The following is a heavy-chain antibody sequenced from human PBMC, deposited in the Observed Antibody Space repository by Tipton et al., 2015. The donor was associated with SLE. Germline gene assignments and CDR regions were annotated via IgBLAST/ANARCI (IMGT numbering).Heavy chain of an antibody. D-gene: IGHD3-10*01. CDR3: ARRSDYSGSGSSWAFDI. V-gene: IGHV4-34*01. CDR2: INHGGDT. Sequence: TLSLTCAIYGGSFTSYYWTWIRQPPGKGLEWIGDINHGGDTNYNPSLRSRVTISVDTSKNQFSLKLSSVTAADTAVYYCARRSDYSGSGSSWAFDIWGQGTMVTVSS. CDR1: GGSFTSYY. J-gene: IGHJ3*02.